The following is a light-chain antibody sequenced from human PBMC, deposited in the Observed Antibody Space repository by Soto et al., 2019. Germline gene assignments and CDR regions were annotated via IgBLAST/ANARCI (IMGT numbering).Light chain of an antibody. V-gene: IGLV1-40*01. J-gene: IGLJ2*01. CDR1: SSNIGAGYD. Sequence: QSVLTQPPSVSGAPGQRVTISCTGSSSNIGAGYDVHWYQQLPGTAPKLLIYGNSNRPSGVPDRFSGSKSGTSASLAITGLQPEDEADYYCQCYDSSLSGVVFGGGTQLTVL. CDR2: GNS. CDR3: QCYDSSLSGVV.